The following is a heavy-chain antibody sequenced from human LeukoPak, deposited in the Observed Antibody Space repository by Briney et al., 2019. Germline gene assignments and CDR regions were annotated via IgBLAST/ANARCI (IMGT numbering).Heavy chain of an antibody. CDR3: ASQPYGSGRYYFDY. D-gene: IGHD3-10*01. CDR2: IYHSGST. Sequence: PSETLSLTCTVSGYSISSGYYWGWIRQPPGKGLEWIGSIYHSGSTYYNPSLKSRVTTSVDTSKNQFSLKLSSVTAADTAVYYCASQPYGSGRYYFDYWGQGTLVTVSS. V-gene: IGHV4-38-2*02. J-gene: IGHJ4*02. CDR1: GYSISSGYY.